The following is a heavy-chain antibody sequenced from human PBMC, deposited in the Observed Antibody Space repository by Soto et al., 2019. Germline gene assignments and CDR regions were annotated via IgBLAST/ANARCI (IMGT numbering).Heavy chain of an antibody. D-gene: IGHD5-12*01. V-gene: IGHV4-31*03. CDR3: AREMPRVATNAGFDY. J-gene: IGHJ4*02. CDR2: IYYSGST. Sequence: QVQLQESGPGLVKPSQTLSLTCTVSGGSISSGGYYWSWIRQHPGKGLEWIGYIYYSGSTYYNPSLKSRVTISVDTSKNHFSLMLSSATAADTAVYYCAREMPRVATNAGFDYWGQGTLVTVSS. CDR1: GGSISSGGYY.